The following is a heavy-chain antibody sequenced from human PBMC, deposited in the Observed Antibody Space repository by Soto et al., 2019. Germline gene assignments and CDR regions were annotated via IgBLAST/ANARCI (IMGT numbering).Heavy chain of an antibody. CDR1: GYTFTSYG. V-gene: IGHV1-18*01. J-gene: IGHJ6*02. CDR3: ARDHTLSGWYGLDGMDV. Sequence: ASVTVSCKASGYTFTSYGISWVRQAPGQGLEWMGWISAYNGNTNYAQKLQGRVTMTTDTSTSTAYMELRSLRSDDTAVYYCARDHTLSGWYGLDGMDVWGQGTTVTVSS. CDR2: ISAYNGNT. D-gene: IGHD6-19*01.